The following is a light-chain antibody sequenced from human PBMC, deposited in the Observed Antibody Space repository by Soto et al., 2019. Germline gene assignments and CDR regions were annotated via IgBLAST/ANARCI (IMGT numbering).Light chain of an antibody. V-gene: IGKV1-9*01. Sequence: DIPLTQSPSFLSASVGDRVTITCRASQGISSYLAWYQQKPGKAPKLLIYAASTLQSGVPSRFSVSGSGTEFTLTISSLQPEDFATYYCQQLNSYPITFGQGTLLEIK. CDR2: AAS. CDR3: QQLNSYPIT. CDR1: QGISSY. J-gene: IGKJ5*01.